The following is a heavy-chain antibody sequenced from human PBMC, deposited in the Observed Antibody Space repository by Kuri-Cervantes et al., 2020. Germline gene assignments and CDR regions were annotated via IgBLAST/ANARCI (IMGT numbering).Heavy chain of an antibody. CDR3: ARDHNWYFDL. Sequence: GESLKISCAASEFTFSGYWMHWVRQAPGKGLVWVSRIHGDEGRTTYADSVKGRFTISRANDKNTLYLQMNSLRVEDTAVYYCARDHNWYFDLWGRGTLVTVSS. J-gene: IGHJ2*01. V-gene: IGHV3-74*03. CDR2: IHGDEGRT. CDR1: EFTFSGYW.